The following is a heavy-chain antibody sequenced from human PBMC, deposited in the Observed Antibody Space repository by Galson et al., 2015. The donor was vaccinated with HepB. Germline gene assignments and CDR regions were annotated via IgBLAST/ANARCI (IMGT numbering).Heavy chain of an antibody. J-gene: IGHJ5*02. D-gene: IGHD2-15*01. CDR1: GFTFSDYT. CDR3: AREDEDRYNWFDP. CDR2: ISSDGNKE. Sequence: SLRLSCAASGFTFSDYTMHWVRQTPGKGLEWVALISSDGNKEDYADSVKGRFTISRDNSKNTLFLQMNSLKTDDTAAFYCAREDEDRYNWFDPWGQGTLVTVSS. V-gene: IGHV3-30-3*01.